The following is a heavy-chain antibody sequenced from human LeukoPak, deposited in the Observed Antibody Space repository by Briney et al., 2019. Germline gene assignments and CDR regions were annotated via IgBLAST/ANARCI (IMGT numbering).Heavy chain of an antibody. J-gene: IGHJ6*04. CDR1: GYTFTSYG. D-gene: IGHD2-2*01. V-gene: IGHV1-18*04. Sequence: GASVKVSCKASGYTFTSYGISWVRQAPGQGLEWMGWISAYNGNTNYAQKLQGRVTMTTDTSTSTAYMELRSLRSDDTAVYYCARSLGARYCSSTSCPAWHYGMDVWAKGPRSPSPQ. CDR2: ISAYNGNT. CDR3: ARSLGARYCSSTSCPAWHYGMDV.